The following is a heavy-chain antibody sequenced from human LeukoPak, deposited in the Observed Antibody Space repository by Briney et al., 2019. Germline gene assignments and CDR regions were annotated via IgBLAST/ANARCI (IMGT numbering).Heavy chain of an antibody. Sequence: GGSLRLSCAASGFTFSSYGMNWVRQAPGKGLEWVSSISSSSSYIYYADSVRGRFTISRDNAKNSLYLQMNSLRAEDTAVYYCARGVPFTVTGSPWGQGTLVTVSS. D-gene: IGHD4-11*01. V-gene: IGHV3-21*01. J-gene: IGHJ5*02. CDR2: ISSSSSYI. CDR1: GFTFSSYG. CDR3: ARGVPFTVTGSP.